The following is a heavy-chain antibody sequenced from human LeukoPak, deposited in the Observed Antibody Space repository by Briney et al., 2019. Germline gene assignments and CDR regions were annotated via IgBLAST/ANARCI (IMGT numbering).Heavy chain of an antibody. CDR2: IGVSGGTT. V-gene: IGHV3-23*01. J-gene: IGHJ4*02. CDR1: GFTFRNYA. D-gene: IGHD1-14*01. CDR3: AKRVTGTTKYFDY. Sequence: GGSLRLSCAASGFTFRNYAMSWVRQAPGEGLEWVSVIGVSGGTTYYADSVKGRFAISRDNSKDALYLQMNGLRAEDTAVYYCAKRVTGTTKYFDYWGQRTLVTVSS.